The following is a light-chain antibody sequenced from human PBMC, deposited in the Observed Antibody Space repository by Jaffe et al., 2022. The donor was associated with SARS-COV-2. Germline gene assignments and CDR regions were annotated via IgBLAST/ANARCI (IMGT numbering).Light chain of an antibody. J-gene: IGKJ2*01. CDR2: GAS. CDR1: QSFSNNY. Sequence: EIVLTQSPGTLSLSPGETVTLSCRASQSFSNNYLAWYQQKPGQAPRLLIYGASKRAAGIPDRFSGSGSGTAFTLTITRLEPEDFAVYYCQQYGSSPPYTFGQGTKLEI. CDR3: QQYGSSPPYT. V-gene: IGKV3-20*01.